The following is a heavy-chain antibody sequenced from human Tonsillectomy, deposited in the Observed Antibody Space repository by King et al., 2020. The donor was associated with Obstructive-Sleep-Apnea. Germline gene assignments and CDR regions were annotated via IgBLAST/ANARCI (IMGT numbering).Heavy chain of an antibody. D-gene: IGHD6-13*01. CDR1: GGSISSYY. J-gene: IGHJ4*02. CDR2: IYYRWNT. CDR3: AQTFMGAAAGQFDY. Sequence: QLQESGPGLVKPSETLSLTCTVSGGSISSYYWSWIRQPPGKGLEWIGYIYYRWNTNYNPSLKSRVTIAGDTSKNQFSLKLRSVTAADTAVYYCAQTFMGAAAGQFDYWGQGALVTVSS. V-gene: IGHV4-59*01.